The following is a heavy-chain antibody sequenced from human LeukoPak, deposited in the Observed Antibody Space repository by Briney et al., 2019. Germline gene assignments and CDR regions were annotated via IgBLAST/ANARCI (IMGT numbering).Heavy chain of an antibody. CDR3: ARQGVTVAETFDP. J-gene: IGHJ5*02. D-gene: IGHD6-19*01. Sequence: SETLSLTCTVSSGSISTYYWSWIRQPPGKRLEWIGYIYYSGSPNYNPSLKSRVTISVDTSKNQFSLKLSSVTAADTAVYYCARQGVTVAETFDPWGQGTLVTVSS. CDR1: SGSISTYY. CDR2: IYYSGSP. V-gene: IGHV4-59*08.